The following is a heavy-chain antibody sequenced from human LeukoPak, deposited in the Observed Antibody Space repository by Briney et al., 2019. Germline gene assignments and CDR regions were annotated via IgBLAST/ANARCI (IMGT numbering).Heavy chain of an antibody. CDR2: ISSSNNYI. J-gene: IGHJ4*02. CDR3: ARDPYSGLFDY. D-gene: IGHD4-11*01. V-gene: IGHV3-21*01. CDR1: GFTFSSYS. Sequence: GGSLRLSCAASGFTFSSYSMNWVRQAPGKGLEWVSSISSSNNYIYYADSVKGRFTISRDNAKNPLYLQMSSLRAEDTAVYYCARDPYSGLFDYWGQGTLVTVSS.